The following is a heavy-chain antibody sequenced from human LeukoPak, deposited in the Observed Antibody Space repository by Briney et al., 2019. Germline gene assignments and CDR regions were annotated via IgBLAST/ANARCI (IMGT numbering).Heavy chain of an antibody. Sequence: QPGGSLRLSCAASGFTLSSYWMHWVRQAPGKGLVWVSRISTDGSRTNSPDSVKGRFTISKDNAKNTLYLQMNSLRAEDTAVYYCVREYSSSSGRAFDIWGQGTMVTVSP. CDR2: ISTDGSRT. D-gene: IGHD6-6*01. V-gene: IGHV3-74*01. J-gene: IGHJ3*02. CDR3: VREYSSSSGRAFDI. CDR1: GFTLSSYW.